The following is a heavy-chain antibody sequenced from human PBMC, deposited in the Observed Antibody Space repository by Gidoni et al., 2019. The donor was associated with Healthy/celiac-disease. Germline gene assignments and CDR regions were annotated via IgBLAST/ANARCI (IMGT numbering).Heavy chain of an antibody. D-gene: IGHD2-15*01. V-gene: IGHV3-11*05. CDR1: GFTFSDYY. CDR2: ISSSSSYT. Sequence: QVQLVESGGGLVKPGGSRRLSCAAPGFTFSDYYMGWIRQAPGKGLEWVSYISSSSSYTNYADSVKGRFTISRDNAKNSLYLQMNSLRAEDTAVYYCARDRTAGYCSGGSCFDAFDIWGQGTMVTVSS. CDR3: ARDRTAGYCSGGSCFDAFDI. J-gene: IGHJ3*02.